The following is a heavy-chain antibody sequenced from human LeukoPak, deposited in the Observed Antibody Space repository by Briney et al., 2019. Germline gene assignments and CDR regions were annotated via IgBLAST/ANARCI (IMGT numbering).Heavy chain of an antibody. J-gene: IGHJ3*02. V-gene: IGHV1-18*01. CDR1: GYTFTSYG. Sequence: ASVKVSCKASGYTFTSYGISWVRQAPGQGLEWMGWISAYNGNTNYAQKLQGRVTMTTDTSTSTAYMELRSLRSDDTAVYYCARDMVQYYYDSSGSFDDAFDIWGQGTMVTVSS. CDR2: ISAYNGNT. CDR3: ARDMVQYYYDSSGSFDDAFDI. D-gene: IGHD3-22*01.